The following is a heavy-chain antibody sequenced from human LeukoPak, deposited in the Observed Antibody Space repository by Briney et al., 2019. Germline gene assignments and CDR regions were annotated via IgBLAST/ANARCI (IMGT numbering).Heavy chain of an antibody. V-gene: IGHV3-48*03. CDR2: ISGSTITI. CDR1: GFTFRSYE. Sequence: GGSLRLSCAASGFTFRSYEMNWVRQAPGKGLEWISHISGSTITIYYADSVKGRFTISRDNAKDTLYLQMNSLRGEDTAVYYCARDGYDSSGFDIGFHYWGQGTLVTVSS. CDR3: ARDGYDSSGFDIGFHY. D-gene: IGHD3-22*01. J-gene: IGHJ4*02.